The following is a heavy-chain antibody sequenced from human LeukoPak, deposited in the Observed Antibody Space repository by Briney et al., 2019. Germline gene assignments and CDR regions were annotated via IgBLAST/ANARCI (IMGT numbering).Heavy chain of an antibody. V-gene: IGHV3-30-3*01. CDR3: ARESCSSTSCYTGGAEYFQH. CDR2: ISYDGSNQ. D-gene: IGHD2-2*02. Sequence: GGPLRLSCAASGFTFSSYAIHGLRQAPGKELAGVAVISYDGSNQYYADSVKGRFTISRDNSKNTLYLQMNSLRAEDTAVYYCARESCSSTSCYTGGAEYFQHWGQGTLVTVSS. J-gene: IGHJ1*01. CDR1: GFTFSSYA.